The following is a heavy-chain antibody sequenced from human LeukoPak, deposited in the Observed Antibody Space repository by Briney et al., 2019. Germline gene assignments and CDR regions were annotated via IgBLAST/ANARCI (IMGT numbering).Heavy chain of an antibody. V-gene: IGHV3-30*02. CDR3: AKEGYNMGFDY. Sequence: GGSLRLSCAASGFTFKNYGMHWVRQAPGKGLEWVAVIWYDGSNKYYADSVKGRFTISRDNSKNTLYLQMNSLRAEDTAVYYCAKEGYNMGFDYWGQGTLVTVSS. CDR1: GFTFKNYG. D-gene: IGHD1-14*01. J-gene: IGHJ4*02. CDR2: IWYDGSNK.